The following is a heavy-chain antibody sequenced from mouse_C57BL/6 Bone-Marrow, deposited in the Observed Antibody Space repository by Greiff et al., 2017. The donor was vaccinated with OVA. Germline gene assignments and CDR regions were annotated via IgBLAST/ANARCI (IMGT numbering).Heavy chain of an antibody. CDR3: ARGGMVTTSYYAMDY. Sequence: EVKLVESGGGLVKHGGSLKLSCAASGFTFSDYGMHWVRQAPEKGLEWVAYISSGSSTIYYADTVKGRVTISRDNAKNTLFLQMTSLRSEDTSMYYCARGGMVTTSYYAMDYWGQGTSVTVSS. J-gene: IGHJ4*01. CDR1: GFTFSDYG. D-gene: IGHD2-2*01. V-gene: IGHV5-17*01. CDR2: ISSGSSTI.